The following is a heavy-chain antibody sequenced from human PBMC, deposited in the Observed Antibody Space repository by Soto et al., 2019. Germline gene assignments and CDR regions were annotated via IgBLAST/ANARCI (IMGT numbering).Heavy chain of an antibody. J-gene: IGHJ4*02. CDR3: ARVRGSWSFDY. CDR1: GFTFTNYW. D-gene: IGHD6-13*01. V-gene: IGHV3-7*01. Sequence: EVQLVESGGGLVQPGGSLRLSCVASGFTFTNYWMSWVRQAPGKGLEWVANIKQDGSEKYCVDSVKGRFTISRDNAKNSLDLQMNSLTAEDTAVYYCARVRGSWSFDYWGQGTLVTVSS. CDR2: IKQDGSEK.